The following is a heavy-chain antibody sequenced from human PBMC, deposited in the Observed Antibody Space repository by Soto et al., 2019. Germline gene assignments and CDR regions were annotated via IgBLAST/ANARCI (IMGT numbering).Heavy chain of an antibody. D-gene: IGHD3-3*01. J-gene: IGHJ4*02. Sequence: QVQLVESGGGVVQPGRSLRLSCAASGFTFSSYAMHWVRQAPGKGLEWVAVISYDGSNKYYADSVKGRFTISRDNSKNTLYLQMNSLRAEDTAVYYCARDFWSGYYYYFDYWGQGTLVTVSS. CDR1: GFTFSSYA. V-gene: IGHV3-30-3*01. CDR2: ISYDGSNK. CDR3: ARDFWSGYYYYFDY.